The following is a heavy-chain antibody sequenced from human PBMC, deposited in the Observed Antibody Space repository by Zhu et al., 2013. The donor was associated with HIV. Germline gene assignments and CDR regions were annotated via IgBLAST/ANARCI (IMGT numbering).Heavy chain of an antibody. CDR1: GGTFSSYA. CDR3: ARIRIAALSDYYYYGMDV. J-gene: IGHJ6*02. V-gene: IGHV1-69*01. CDR2: IIPIFGTA. Sequence: QVQLVQSGAEVKKPGSSVKVSCKASGGTFSSYAISWVRQAPGQGLEWMGGIIPIFGTANYAQKFQGRVTITADESTSTAYMELSSLRSEDTAVYYCARIRIAALSDYYYYGMDVWGQGTTVTVSS. D-gene: IGHD6-13*01.